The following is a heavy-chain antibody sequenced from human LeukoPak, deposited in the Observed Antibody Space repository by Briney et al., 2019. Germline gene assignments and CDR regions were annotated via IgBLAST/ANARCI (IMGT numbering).Heavy chain of an antibody. CDR2: ITPIFGTA. Sequence: SVKVSCKASGGTFSSYATSWVRQAPGQGLEWMGGITPIFGTANYAQKFQGRVTITADESTSTAYMELSSLRSEDTAVYYCARGTPELNGKEIAAAGDFDYWGQGTLVTVSS. J-gene: IGHJ4*02. CDR1: GGTFSSYA. D-gene: IGHD6-13*01. CDR3: ARGTPELNGKEIAAAGDFDY. V-gene: IGHV1-69*01.